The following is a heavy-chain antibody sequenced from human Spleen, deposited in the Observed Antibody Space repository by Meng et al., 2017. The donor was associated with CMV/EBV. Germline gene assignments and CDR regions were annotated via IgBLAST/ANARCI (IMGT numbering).Heavy chain of an antibody. J-gene: IGHJ3*02. V-gene: IGHV1-8*01. CDR2: MNPSTGAT. CDR1: GYTFTNYD. D-gene: IGHD2/OR15-2a*01. Sequence: ASVKVSCKASGYTFTNYDFNWVRQATGQGLEWMGWMNPSTGATGYAQKFQGRVTMTTDTSTSTAYMELRSLRSDDTAVYYCARDRRRVIADAFDIWGQGTMVTVSS. CDR3: ARDRRRVIADAFDI.